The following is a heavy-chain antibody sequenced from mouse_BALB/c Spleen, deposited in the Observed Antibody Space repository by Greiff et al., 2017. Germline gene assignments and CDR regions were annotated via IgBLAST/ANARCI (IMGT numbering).Heavy chain of an antibody. CDR3: ARGHYGNSYYYAMDY. D-gene: IGHD2-1*01. CDR2: ILPGSGST. V-gene: IGHV1-9*01. CDR1: GYTFSSYW. J-gene: IGHJ4*01. Sequence: VQLQQSGAELMKPGASVKISCKATGYTFSSYWIEWVKQRPGHGLEWIGEILPGSGSTNYNEKFKGKATFTADTSSNTAYMQLSSLTSEDSAVYYCARGHYGNSYYYAMDYWGQGTSVTVSS.